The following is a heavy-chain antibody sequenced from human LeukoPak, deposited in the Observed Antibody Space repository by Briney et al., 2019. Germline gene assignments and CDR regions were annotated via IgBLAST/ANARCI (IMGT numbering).Heavy chain of an antibody. Sequence: PWETLSLTCTVSGGSISSYYWSWIRQPAGKGLEWIGRIYTSGSTNYNPSLKSRVTMSVDTSKNQFSLKLSSVTAADTAVYYCARVPNDNSPKGAFDIWGQGTMVTVSS. J-gene: IGHJ3*02. CDR2: IYTSGST. V-gene: IGHV4-4*07. CDR1: GGSISSYY. CDR3: ARVPNDNSPKGAFDI. D-gene: IGHD4-23*01.